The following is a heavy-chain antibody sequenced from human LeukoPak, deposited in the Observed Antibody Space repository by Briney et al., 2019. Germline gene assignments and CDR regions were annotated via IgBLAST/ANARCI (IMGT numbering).Heavy chain of an antibody. Sequence: GGSLRLSCAASGFTFSSYDMHWVRQSPGKGLEWVALISYDGSKEYYADSVKGRVTISSDNSKNRLCLQMNSLRAEDTAVYYCARWGRGWHAFDIWGQGTMVTVSS. CDR2: ISYDGSKE. CDR1: GFTFSSYD. V-gene: IGHV3-30*04. D-gene: IGHD6-19*01. CDR3: ARWGRGWHAFDI. J-gene: IGHJ3*02.